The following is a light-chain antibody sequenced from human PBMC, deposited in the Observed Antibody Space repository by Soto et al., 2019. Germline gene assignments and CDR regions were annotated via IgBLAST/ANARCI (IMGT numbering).Light chain of an antibody. CDR2: LNSDGSH. V-gene: IGLV4-69*01. CDR3: QTWGTGVV. J-gene: IGLJ2*01. CDR1: SGHSSYA. Sequence: SASASLGASVKLTCTLSSGHSSYAIAWHQQQPEKGPRYLMKLNSDGSHSKGDGIPDRFSGSSSGAERYLTISSLQSEDEADYYCQTWGTGVVFGGGTKVTVL.